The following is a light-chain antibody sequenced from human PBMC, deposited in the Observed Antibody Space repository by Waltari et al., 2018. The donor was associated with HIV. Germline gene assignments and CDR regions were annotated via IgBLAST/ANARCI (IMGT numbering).Light chain of an antibody. Sequence: DIVMTQSPDSLAVSLGERATINCKSSQSLLHSSTNRNYLAWYQQKTGQPPKVLSYWASTRESGVPERFSGSGSGTDFTLTINNLQAEDVAVYYWQQYYGTELSFGGGTKVEI. CDR3: QQYYGTELS. V-gene: IGKV4-1*01. J-gene: IGKJ4*01. CDR2: WAS. CDR1: QSLLHSSTNRNY.